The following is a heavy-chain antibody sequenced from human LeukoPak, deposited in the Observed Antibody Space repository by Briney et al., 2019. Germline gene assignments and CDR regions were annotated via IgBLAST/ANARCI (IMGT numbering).Heavy chain of an antibody. CDR2: IKQDGGEK. V-gene: IGHV3-7*04. D-gene: IGHD3-22*01. CDR3: AKDFHYYESGDYYYYFDY. Sequence: PGGSLRLSCAASGFTFSSDWMSWVRQAPGKGLEWVANIKQDGGEKHYVDSVKGGFTISRDNAKNSLYLQMDSLRAEDTAVYYCAKDFHYYESGDYYYYFDYWGQGTLVTVSS. J-gene: IGHJ4*02. CDR1: GFTFSSDW.